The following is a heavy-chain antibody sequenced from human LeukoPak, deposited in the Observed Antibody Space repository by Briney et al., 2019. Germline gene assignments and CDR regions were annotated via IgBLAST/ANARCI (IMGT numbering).Heavy chain of an antibody. J-gene: IGHJ4*02. Sequence: GGSLRLSCAASGFTFSNYAMSWVRQAPGKGLEWVSAISGSGGSTYYADSVKGRFTISRDNSKSTLYLQMNSLRAEDTAVYYCAKKEGYSCAYMAYWGQGILVTVSS. CDR3: AKKEGYSCAYMAY. CDR1: GFTFSNYA. CDR2: ISGSGGST. V-gene: IGHV3-23*01. D-gene: IGHD5-18*01.